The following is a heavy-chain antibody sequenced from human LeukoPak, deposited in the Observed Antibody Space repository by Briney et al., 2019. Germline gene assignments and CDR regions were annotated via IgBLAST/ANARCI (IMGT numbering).Heavy chain of an antibody. D-gene: IGHD3-16*01. Sequence: SVKVSCKASGGTFSSYAISWVRQAPGQGLEWMGRIIPILGIANYAQKFQGRVTITADKSTSTAYMELSSLRSEDTAVYYCASEGGYGPPTNNWGQGTLVTVSS. CDR1: GGTFSSYA. V-gene: IGHV1-69*04. J-gene: IGHJ4*02. CDR2: IIPILGIA. CDR3: ASEGGYGPPTNN.